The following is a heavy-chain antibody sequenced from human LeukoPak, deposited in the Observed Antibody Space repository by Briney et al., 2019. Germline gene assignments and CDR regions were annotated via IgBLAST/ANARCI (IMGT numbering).Heavy chain of an antibody. CDR3: ARFDDSRRWYSDDY. CDR2: ISAFNGKT. J-gene: IGHJ4*02. Sequence: ASVKVSCKASGYTFTNFGLSWVRQAPGQGLEWMGWISAFNGKTEYAPKFQGRVTLTTDTSTSTAYIELRSLRSDDTAMYYCARFDDSRRWYSDDYWGQGTLVTVSS. CDR1: GYTFTNFG. D-gene: IGHD6-13*01. V-gene: IGHV1-18*01.